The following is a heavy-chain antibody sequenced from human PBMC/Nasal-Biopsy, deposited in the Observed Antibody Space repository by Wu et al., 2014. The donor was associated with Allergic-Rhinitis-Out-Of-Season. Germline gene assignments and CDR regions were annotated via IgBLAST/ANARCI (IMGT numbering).Heavy chain of an antibody. CDR1: GGSISSYY. D-gene: IGHD1-26*01. CDR2: IFYTEST. J-gene: IGHJ4*02. V-gene: IGHV4-59*04. Sequence: TLSLTCTVSGGSISSYYWSWIRQPPGKGLEWMGNIFYTESTKYSPSLKSRLTISVDMSKNQFSLTLRSVTAADTAVYYCATENDLLGDFDYWGQGTLVTVSS. CDR3: ATENDLLGDFDY.